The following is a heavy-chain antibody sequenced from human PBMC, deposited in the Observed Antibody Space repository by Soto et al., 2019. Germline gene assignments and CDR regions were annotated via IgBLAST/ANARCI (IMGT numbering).Heavy chain of an antibody. J-gene: IGHJ4*02. CDR3: ARLPKGSLVTA. D-gene: IGHD2-21*02. CDR1: GFRFSDHS. Sequence: LVESGGGLVSPGGSLRLSCVASGFRFSDHSMTWVRQSPGKGLQWIAYISSGRDNMYYAESVRGRFTVSRDNAKNALFLQMHSLRDDGTATYYCARLPKGSLVTAWGQGTRVTVSS. V-gene: IGHV3-48*02. CDR2: ISSGRDNM.